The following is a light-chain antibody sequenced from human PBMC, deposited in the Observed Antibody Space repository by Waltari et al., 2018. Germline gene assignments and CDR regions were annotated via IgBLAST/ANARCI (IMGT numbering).Light chain of an antibody. Sequence: EIVLTQSPGTLSLSPGERATLSCRASTIVGNNFLAWYQLKPGQAPRLLIYHASNRATGIPDRFSGSGSGTDFTLTISRLEPEDFAVYYCHQCATSPLTFGGGSKVEIK. J-gene: IGKJ4*01. CDR2: HAS. V-gene: IGKV3-20*01. CDR1: TIVGNNF. CDR3: HQCATSPLT.